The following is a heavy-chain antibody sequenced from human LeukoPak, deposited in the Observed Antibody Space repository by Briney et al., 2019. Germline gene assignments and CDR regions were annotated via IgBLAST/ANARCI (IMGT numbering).Heavy chain of an antibody. CDR2: TSSSDAGT. V-gene: IGHV3-23*01. CDR1: IYTLSTYA. CDR3: ARRDIVVIVSASDY. D-gene: IGHD2-15*01. J-gene: IGHJ4*02. Sequence: GVSLSLSCAASIYTLSTYAVLWVRQTPGKGLEGVAATSSSDAGTYYADSVRRRFPISRHNSKNTLYLQMNSLRVDDTAVYYCARRDIVVIVSASDYWGQGNVATVSS.